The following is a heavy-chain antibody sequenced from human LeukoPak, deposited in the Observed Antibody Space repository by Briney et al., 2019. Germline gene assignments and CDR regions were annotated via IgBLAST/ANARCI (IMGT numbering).Heavy chain of an antibody. J-gene: IGHJ6*03. CDR1: GFTFSSYA. Sequence: PGGSLRLSCAASGFTFSSYAMSWVRQAPGKGLEWVSVISASGRNTYYSESAKGQFTISRDNSKSTLYLQMSSLRAEDTAVYYCVRRGSNYPYYMDVWGKGPTVTVSS. CDR2: ISASGRNT. CDR3: VRRGSNYPYYMDV. V-gene: IGHV3-23*01.